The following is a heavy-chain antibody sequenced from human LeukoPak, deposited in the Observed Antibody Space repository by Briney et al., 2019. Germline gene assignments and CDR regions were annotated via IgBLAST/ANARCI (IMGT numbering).Heavy chain of an antibody. J-gene: IGHJ6*03. CDR1: GFTFSSYG. CDR3: AKDHRYSSSWTPTLDYYYMDV. V-gene: IGHV3-30*02. CDR2: IRYDGSNK. D-gene: IGHD6-13*01. Sequence: TGGSLRLSCAASGFTFSSYGMHWVRQAPGKGLEWVAFIRYDGSNKYYADSVKGRFTISRDDSKNTLYLQMNSLRAEDTAVYYCAKDHRYSSSWTPTLDYYYMDVWGKGTTVTISS.